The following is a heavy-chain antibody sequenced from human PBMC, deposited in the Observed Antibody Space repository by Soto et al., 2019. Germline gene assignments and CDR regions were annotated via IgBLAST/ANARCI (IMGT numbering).Heavy chain of an antibody. CDR2: IIPIFGTA. V-gene: IGHV1-69*05. CDR1: GGTFSSYA. CDR3: ARGSNNPTYYYYGMDV. D-gene: IGHD1-1*01. Sequence: QVQLVQSGAEVKKPGSSVKVSCKASGGTFSSYAISWVRQAPGQGLEWMGGIIPIFGTANYAQKFQGRVTITXXEXTXXAYREPSSLRSEDTAVYYCARGSNNPTYYYYGMDVWGQGTTVTVSS. J-gene: IGHJ6*02.